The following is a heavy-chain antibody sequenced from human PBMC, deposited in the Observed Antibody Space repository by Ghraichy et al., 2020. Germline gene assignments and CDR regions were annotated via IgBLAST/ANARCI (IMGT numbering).Heavy chain of an antibody. Sequence: GGSLRLSCAASGFTFSSYSMHWVRQTPGKGLEWVSSITYDSTYIYYADSVKGRFTISRDNAKNSLYLQMNSLRAEDTAVYYCARSGGLVVIRYNWFDPWGQGTLVTVSS. CDR3: ARSGGLVVIRYNWFDP. J-gene: IGHJ5*02. CDR1: GFTFSSYS. CDR2: ITYDSTYI. V-gene: IGHV3-21*01. D-gene: IGHD3-22*01.